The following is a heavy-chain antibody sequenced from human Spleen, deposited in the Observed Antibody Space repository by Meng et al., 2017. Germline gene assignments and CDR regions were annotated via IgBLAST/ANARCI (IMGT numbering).Heavy chain of an antibody. CDR3: ARDGGLLWFGELFTGAFDI. CDR2: ISYDGSNK. D-gene: IGHD3-10*01. CDR1: GFTFSSYA. J-gene: IGHJ3*02. Sequence: GESLKISCAASGFTFSSYAMHWVRQAPGKGLEWVAVISYDGSNKYYADSVKGRFTISRDNSKNTLYLKMNSLRAEDTAVYYCARDGGLLWFGELFTGAFDIWGQGTMVTVSS. V-gene: IGHV3-30*01.